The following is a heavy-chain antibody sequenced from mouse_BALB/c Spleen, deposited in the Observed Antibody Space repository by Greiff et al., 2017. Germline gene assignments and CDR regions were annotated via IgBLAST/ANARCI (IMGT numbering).Heavy chain of an antibody. CDR3: ARQLELGYAMDY. CDR2: IWGDGST. CDR1: GFSLTGYG. J-gene: IGHJ4*01. D-gene: IGHD3-1*01. V-gene: IGHV2-6-7*01. Sequence: QVQLKESGPGLVAPSQSLSITCTASGFSLTGYGVNWVRQPPGKGLEWLGMIWGDGSTDYNSAHNSRLSISKDNYKSHVFLNMNSLQTDDTARYYCARQLELGYAMDYWGQGTSVTVSS.